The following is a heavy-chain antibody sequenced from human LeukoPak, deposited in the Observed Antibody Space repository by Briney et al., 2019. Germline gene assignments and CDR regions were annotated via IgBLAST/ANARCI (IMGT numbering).Heavy chain of an antibody. CDR3: ARVGCTGGSCYGWFDP. Sequence: GASVKVSFKSSGYIFTDYYMHWVRQAPAQGLEWMGWINPNSCGTNSPHKFQGRVTITRDKSISTANMELSRLRSDDTAVYYCARVGCTGGSCYGWFDPWGEGTLVTVSS. J-gene: IGHJ5*02. CDR1: GYIFTDYY. D-gene: IGHD2-15*01. V-gene: IGHV1-2*02. CDR2: INPNSCGT.